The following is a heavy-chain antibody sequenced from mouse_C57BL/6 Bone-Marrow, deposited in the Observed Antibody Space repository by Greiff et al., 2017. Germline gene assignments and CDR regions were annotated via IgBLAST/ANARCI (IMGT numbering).Heavy chain of an antibody. Sequence: VKLQESGAELVRPGTSVKVSCKASGYAFTNYLIEWVKQRPGQGLEWIGVINPGSGGTNYNEKFKGKATLTADKSSSTAYMQLSSLTSEDSAVYFWARGGLRRRDWYFDVWGTGTTVTVSS. J-gene: IGHJ1*03. D-gene: IGHD2-2*01. V-gene: IGHV1-54*01. CDR2: INPGSGGT. CDR3: ARGGLRRRDWYFDV. CDR1: GYAFTNYL.